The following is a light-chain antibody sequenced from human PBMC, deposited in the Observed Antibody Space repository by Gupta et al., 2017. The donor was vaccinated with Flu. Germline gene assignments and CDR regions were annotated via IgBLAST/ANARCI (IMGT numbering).Light chain of an antibody. CDR3: SSYTSSSTLYV. J-gene: IGLJ1*01. V-gene: IGLV2-14*01. CDR2: EVS. CDR1: SSDVGGYNY. Sequence: QSALTQPASVSGSPGQSITISCTGTSSDVGGYNYVSWYQQHPGKAPKLMIYEVSNRPSGVSNRFSGSESGNSASLTISGLQAEDEADDYCSSYTSSSTLYVFGTGTTVTVL.